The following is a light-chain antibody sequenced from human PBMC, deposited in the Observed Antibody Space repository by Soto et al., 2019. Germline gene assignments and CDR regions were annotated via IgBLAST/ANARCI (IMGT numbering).Light chain of an antibody. V-gene: IGKV1-17*01. CDR2: DAS. CDR3: LQDRNYPWT. CDR1: QGIRYD. Sequence: DIQMTQSPSSLSASVGDRVTITCRASQGIRYDLGWFQQNPGKAPKRLIYDASSLQSGVPARFGGSGSGTDFPLTISRLELEDAEIYSCLQDRNYPWTFGQGTKVEIK. J-gene: IGKJ1*01.